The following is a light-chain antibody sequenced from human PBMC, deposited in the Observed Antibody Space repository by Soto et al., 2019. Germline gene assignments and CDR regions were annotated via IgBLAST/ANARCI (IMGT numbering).Light chain of an antibody. CDR2: TNS. J-gene: IGLJ2*01. CDR3: AAWDDRLSGPV. CDR1: SSNIGSNS. Sequence: QSVLTQPPSVAGTPGQRVTISCSGSSSNIGSNSINWYQHLPGTAPKLLIYTNSHRPSGVPDRFSGSNSGTSASLAISGLQTEDEADYYCAAWDDRLSGPVFGGGTKLTVL. V-gene: IGLV1-44*01.